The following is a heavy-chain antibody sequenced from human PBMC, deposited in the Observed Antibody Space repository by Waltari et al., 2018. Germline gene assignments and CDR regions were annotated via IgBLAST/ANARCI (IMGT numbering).Heavy chain of an antibody. J-gene: IGHJ6*03. CDR1: GGSISSYY. V-gene: IGHV4-59*01. CDR2: IYYSGST. D-gene: IGHD6-6*01. CDR3: ARVAYSSSPYYYYYYYMDV. Sequence: QVQLQESGPGLVKPSETLSLTCTVSGGSISSYYWSWIRQPPGKGLEWIGYIYYSGSTNYNPSLKSRVTISVDTSKNQFSLKLSSVTAADTAVYYFARVAYSSSPYYYYYYYMDVWGKGTTVTISS.